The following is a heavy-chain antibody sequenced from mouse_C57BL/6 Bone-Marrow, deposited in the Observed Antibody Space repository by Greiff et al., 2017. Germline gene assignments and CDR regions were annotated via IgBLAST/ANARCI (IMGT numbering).Heavy chain of an antibody. J-gene: IGHJ3*01. D-gene: IGHD2-1*01. Sequence: VQLQQSGAELARPGASVKLSCKASGYTFTSYGISWVKQRTGQGLEWIGEIYPRSGNTYYNEKFKGKATLTADKSSSTASMYLRSLTSEDSAFYFFARRGDLLWYPWFAYWGQGTLVTVSA. CDR2: IYPRSGNT. V-gene: IGHV1-81*01. CDR3: ARRGDLLWYPWFAY. CDR1: GYTFTSYG.